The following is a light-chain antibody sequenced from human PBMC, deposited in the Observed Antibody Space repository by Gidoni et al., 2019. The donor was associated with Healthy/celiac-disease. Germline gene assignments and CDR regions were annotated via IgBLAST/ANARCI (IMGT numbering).Light chain of an antibody. CDR2: GAS. J-gene: IGKJ4*01. V-gene: IGKV3D-7*01. Sequence: EIVMTQSPATLSLSPGERATLSVRASHSVSSSYLSCYQQKPGQAPRLLIDGASTRATGIPARFSGSGSGTDFTLTISSLQPEDVAVYYCQQDYNLPALTFGGGTKVEIK. CDR1: HSVSSSY. CDR3: QQDYNLPALT.